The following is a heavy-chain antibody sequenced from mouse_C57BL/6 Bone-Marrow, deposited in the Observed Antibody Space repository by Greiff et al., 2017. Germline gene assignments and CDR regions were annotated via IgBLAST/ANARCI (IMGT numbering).Heavy chain of an antibody. V-gene: IGHV14-4*01. D-gene: IGHD2-5*01. CDR1: GFNIKDDY. CDR3: TTRDYSNPSAY. Sequence: EVKVVESGAELVRPGASVKLSCTASGFNIKDDYMHWVKQRPEQGLEWIGWIDPENGDTEYASKFQGKATITADTSSNTAYLQLSSLTSEDTAVYYCTTRDYSNPSAYWGQGTLVTVSA. CDR2: IDPENGDT. J-gene: IGHJ3*01.